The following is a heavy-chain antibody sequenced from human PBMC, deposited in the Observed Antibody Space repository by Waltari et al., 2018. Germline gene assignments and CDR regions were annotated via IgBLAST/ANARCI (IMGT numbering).Heavy chain of an antibody. CDR3: GAAFEY. CDR2: IYKSDST. V-gene: IGHV4-39*01. CDR1: GRSSGSIDYY. Sequence: QLQLQESGPGLVKTSETLSLTCTVSGRSSGSIDYYWGWSRQPPGKGLEWIGSIYKSDSTHYNPSLKSRVTISADTSKNQFSLKLSSVTAADTAVYYCGAAFEYWGQGTLVTVSS. J-gene: IGHJ4*02. D-gene: IGHD6-13*01.